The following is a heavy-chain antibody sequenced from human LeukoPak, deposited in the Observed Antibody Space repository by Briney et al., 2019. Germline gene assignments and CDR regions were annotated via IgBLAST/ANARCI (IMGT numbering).Heavy chain of an antibody. V-gene: IGHV3-30*02. Sequence: PGGSLRLSCAASGFTFSSYGMHWVRQAPGKGLEWVAFIRYDGSNKYYADSVKGRFTISRDNSKNTLYLQMNSLRAEDTAVYYCAKEGAMRENYYMDVWGKGTTVTISS. J-gene: IGHJ6*03. CDR3: AKEGAMRENYYMDV. CDR1: GFTFSSYG. D-gene: IGHD2-2*01. CDR2: IRYDGSNK.